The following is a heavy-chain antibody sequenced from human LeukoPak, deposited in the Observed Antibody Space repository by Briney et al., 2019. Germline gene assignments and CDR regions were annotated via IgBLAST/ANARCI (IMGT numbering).Heavy chain of an antibody. CDR2: IYYSGST. J-gene: IGHJ4*02. CDR1: GGSVSSGSYY. CDR3: ARTGGYIRRFDY. D-gene: IGHD5-12*01. V-gene: IGHV4-61*01. Sequence: SETLSLTCTVSGGSVSSGSYYWSWIRQPPGKGLEWIGYIYYSGSTNYNPSLKSRVTISVDTSKNQFSLKLSSVTAADTAVYYCARTGGYIRRFDYWGQGTLVTVSS.